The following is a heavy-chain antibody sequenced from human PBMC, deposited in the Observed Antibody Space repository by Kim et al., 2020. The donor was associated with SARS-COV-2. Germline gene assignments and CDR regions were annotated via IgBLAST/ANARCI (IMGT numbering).Heavy chain of an antibody. CDR2: IYPDDSDT. V-gene: IGHV5-51*01. Sequence: GESLKISCKGSGYNFNNYWIGWVRQMPGKGLEWMGVIYPDDSDTRSSPSFQGQVSISVDKSINTAYLQWSILKASDTAMYYCARHTTSSWYPDYWGQGTLVTVSS. J-gene: IGHJ4*02. CDR3: ARHTTSSWYPDY. D-gene: IGHD6-13*01. CDR1: GYNFNNYW.